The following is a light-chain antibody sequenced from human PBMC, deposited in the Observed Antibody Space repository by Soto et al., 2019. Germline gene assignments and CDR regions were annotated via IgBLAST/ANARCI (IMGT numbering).Light chain of an antibody. CDR1: QSVRDTY. Sequence: IVLTQSPDTLSLSPGERATLSCRASQSVRDTYLAWYQQKPGQAPSLLIYGASNRATGVPDRFSGSGSGTDFALTISRLEPEDFALYYCQSCAISAGTFGQGTKVEIK. V-gene: IGKV3-20*01. J-gene: IGKJ1*01. CDR3: QSCAISAGT. CDR2: GAS.